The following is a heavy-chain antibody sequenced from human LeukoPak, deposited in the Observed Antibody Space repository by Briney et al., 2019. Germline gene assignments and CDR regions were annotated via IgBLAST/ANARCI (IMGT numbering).Heavy chain of an antibody. D-gene: IGHD2-21*02. J-gene: IGHJ4*02. CDR3: SYGYCGGDCYAEYFDY. CDR2: IKSKTDGGTT. V-gene: IGHV3-15*01. CDR1: GFTFSNAW. Sequence: GGSLRLSCAASGFTFSNAWMSWVRQAPGKGLEWVGRIKSKTDGGTTDYAAPVKGRFTISRDDSKNTLYLQMNSLKTEDTAMYYCSYGYCGGDCYAEYFDYWGQGTLVTVSS.